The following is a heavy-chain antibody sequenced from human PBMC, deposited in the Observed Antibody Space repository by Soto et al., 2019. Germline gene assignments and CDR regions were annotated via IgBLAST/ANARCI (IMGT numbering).Heavy chain of an antibody. J-gene: IGHJ4*02. CDR1: GFSLTTSGVA. Sequence: QITLKESGPTLVKPTQTLTLTCTFSGFSLTTSGVAVGWIRQPPGKALEWLGLIYWDDGKRYSPSLNSRLTITKGTSKNQVVLTMTNMDPVDTATYYCAHRYDFWSGYSFDYWGQGTPVTVSS. V-gene: IGHV2-5*02. CDR3: AHRYDFWSGYSFDY. CDR2: IYWDDGK. D-gene: IGHD3-3*01.